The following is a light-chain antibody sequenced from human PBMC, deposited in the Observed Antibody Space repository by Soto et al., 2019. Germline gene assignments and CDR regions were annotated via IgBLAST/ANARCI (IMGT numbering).Light chain of an antibody. CDR1: QSISSW. CDR2: KAS. CDR3: QQYNSYWT. J-gene: IGKJ1*01. Sequence: DIQMTQSPSTLSVSVGDRVTITCRDSQSISSWLAWYQQKPGKAPKLLIYKASSLESGVPSRFSGSGSGTEFTLTISSLQPDDFATYYCQQYNSYWTFGQGTKVEIK. V-gene: IGKV1-5*03.